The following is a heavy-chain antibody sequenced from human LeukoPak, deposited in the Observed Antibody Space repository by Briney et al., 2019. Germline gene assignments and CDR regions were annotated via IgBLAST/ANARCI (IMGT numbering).Heavy chain of an antibody. Sequence: GGSLRLSCAASEFSIRLNYMTWVHQAPGKGLEWVSIVYSGGDKYYADSVKGRFTISRDDSKNTLYLQMSSLRGEDTAIYYCARAWNFVVGAFDLWGQGTMVTVSS. CDR2: VYSGGDK. CDR3: ARAWNFVVGAFDL. D-gene: IGHD2-2*01. J-gene: IGHJ3*01. V-gene: IGHV3-53*01. CDR1: EFSIRLNY.